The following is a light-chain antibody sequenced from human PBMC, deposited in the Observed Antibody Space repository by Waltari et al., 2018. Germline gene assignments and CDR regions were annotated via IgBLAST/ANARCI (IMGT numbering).Light chain of an antibody. V-gene: IGKV3-11*01. J-gene: IGKJ1*01. CDR1: PSISTY. CDR2: DAS. Sequence: VVVIQSPATLSLSPGARATLPCRASPSISTYLAWYQQKPGQAPRLLLYDASDRATGIPARFSGSGSGTDFTLTISSLEPEDFAVYYCQQRTIWSGTFGQGTKVEIK. CDR3: QQRTIWSGT.